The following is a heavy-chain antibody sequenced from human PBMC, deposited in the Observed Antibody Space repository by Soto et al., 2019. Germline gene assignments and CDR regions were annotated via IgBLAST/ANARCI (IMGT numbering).Heavy chain of an antibody. CDR3: AKGGAIVAAGTRVYLYNAMDV. CDR1: GYTFTGYY. D-gene: IGHD1-26*01. CDR2: INPNSGDT. V-gene: IGHV1-2*02. J-gene: IGHJ6*02. Sequence: GASVKVSCKASGYTFTGYYVHWERQAPGEGLEWMGWINPNSGDTYLAQRFQGRVTMNRDTSIGTAYMELRGLTSDDTAEYYCAKGGAIVAAGTRVYLYNAMDVWGQGTTVTVS.